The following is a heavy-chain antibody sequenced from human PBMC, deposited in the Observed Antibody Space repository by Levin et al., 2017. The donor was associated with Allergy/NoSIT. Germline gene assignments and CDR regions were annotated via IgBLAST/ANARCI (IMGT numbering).Heavy chain of an antibody. CDR2: ISYDGSNK. V-gene: IGHV3-30-3*01. Sequence: GESLKISCAASGFTFSSYAMHWVRQAPGKGLEWVAVISYDGSNKYYADSVKGRFTISRDNSKNTLYLQMNSLRAEDTAVYYCARPRSHLRYFDWLSVDYWGQGTLVTVSS. CDR1: GFTFSSYA. CDR3: ARPRSHLRYFDWLSVDY. J-gene: IGHJ4*02. D-gene: IGHD3-9*01.